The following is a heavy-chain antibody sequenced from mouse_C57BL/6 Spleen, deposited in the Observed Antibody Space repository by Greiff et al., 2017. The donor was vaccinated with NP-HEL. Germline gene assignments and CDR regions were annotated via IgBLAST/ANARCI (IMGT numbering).Heavy chain of an antibody. CDR1: GFNIKDYY. D-gene: IGHD4-1*01. CDR3: ARCRTGKENYFDY. J-gene: IGHJ2*01. CDR2: IDPEDGET. Sequence: EVKLVESGAELVKPGASVKLSCTASGFNIKDYYMHWVKQRTEQGLEWIGRIDPEDGETKYAPKFQGKATITADTSSNTAYLQLSSLTSEDTAVYYCARCRTGKENYFDYWGQGTTLTVSS. V-gene: IGHV14-2*01.